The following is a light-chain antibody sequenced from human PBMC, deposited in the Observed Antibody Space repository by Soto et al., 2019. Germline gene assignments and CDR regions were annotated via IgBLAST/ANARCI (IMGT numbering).Light chain of an antibody. CDR3: QQYNNWPT. Sequence: EIRMTQSPATLSVSTGDRVTITFRASQSVSRNLAWYQQKPGQAPKLLIYDASTMESGIPSRFSGSGSGTEFTLTISRLQSEDFAVYYCQQYNNWPTFGQGTMVDI. CDR1: QSVSRN. CDR2: DAS. V-gene: IGKV3-15*01. J-gene: IGKJ1*01.